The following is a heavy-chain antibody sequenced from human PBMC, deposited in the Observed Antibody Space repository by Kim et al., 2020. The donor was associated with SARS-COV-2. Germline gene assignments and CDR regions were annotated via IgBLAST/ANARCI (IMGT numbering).Heavy chain of an antibody. D-gene: IGHD6-13*01. Sequence: GGSLRLSCAASGFTFSSYGMHWVRQAPGKGLEWVAVIWYDGSNKYYADSVKGRFTISRDNSKNTLYLQMNSLRAEDTAVYYCARGYSSSWPFDYWGQGTLVTVSS. V-gene: IGHV3-33*01. CDR3: ARGYSSSWPFDY. CDR2: IWYDGSNK. CDR1: GFTFSSYG. J-gene: IGHJ4*02.